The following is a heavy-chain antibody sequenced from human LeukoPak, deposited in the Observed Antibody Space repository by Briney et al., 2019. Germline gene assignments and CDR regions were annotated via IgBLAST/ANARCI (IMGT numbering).Heavy chain of an antibody. D-gene: IGHD6-13*01. CDR3: ARHFDKPHRDISTSRIAAAGTKMIYFDS. J-gene: IGHJ4*02. CDR1: GGSISSSSYY. CDR2: IYYSGDT. V-gene: IGHV4-39*01. Sequence: SETLSLTCTVSGGSISSSSYYWGWIRQPPGKGLEWIGSIYYSGDTYYNPSLKSRVTISLDTSKNQLSLKLNSVTAADTAVYHCARHFDKPHRDISTSRIAAAGTKMIYFDSWGQGTLVTVSS.